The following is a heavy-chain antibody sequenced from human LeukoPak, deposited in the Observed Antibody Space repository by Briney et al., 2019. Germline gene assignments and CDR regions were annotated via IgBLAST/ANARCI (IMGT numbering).Heavy chain of an antibody. D-gene: IGHD6-13*01. CDR3: ATRSDTLRAAAGTDYYYYGMDV. V-gene: IGHV1-69*10. J-gene: IGHJ6*02. Sequence: SVKVSCKASGVTFSTYAISWVRQAPGQGLEWMGRITPVLDIPIYAQKFQGRVTMTEDTSTDTAYMELSSLRSEDTAVYYCATRSDTLRAAAGTDYYYYGMDVWGQGTTVTVSS. CDR1: GVTFSTYA. CDR2: ITPVLDIP.